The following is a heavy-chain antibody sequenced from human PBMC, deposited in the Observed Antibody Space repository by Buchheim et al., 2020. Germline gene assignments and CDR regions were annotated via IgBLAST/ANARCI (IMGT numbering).Heavy chain of an antibody. CDR1: GFTFSSYG. V-gene: IGHV3-30*02. CDR2: IRYEGSNK. D-gene: IGHD3-3*01. J-gene: IGHJ4*02. CDR3: AKDKLGGLDY. Sequence: QVQLVESGGGVVQPGRSLRLSCAASGFTFSSYGMHWVRQAPGKGLEGVAFIRYEGSNKYYADSVKGRFNSSRGNSKTTLYLQMNSLRAEDTAVYYCAKDKLGGLDYWGQGTL.